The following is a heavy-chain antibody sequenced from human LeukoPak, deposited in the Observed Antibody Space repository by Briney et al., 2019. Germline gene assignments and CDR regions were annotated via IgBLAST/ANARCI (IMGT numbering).Heavy chain of an antibody. V-gene: IGHV3-30*02. CDR3: AKGRITMIVVDAFDI. CDR2: IRYDGSNK. CDR1: GFTSSIYG. D-gene: IGHD3-22*01. J-gene: IGHJ3*02. Sequence: GGSLRLSCAASGFTSSIYGMHWVRQAPGKGQGRVAFIRYDGSNKYYADSVKGRFTISGDNSKNTLYLQMNSLRAEDTAVYYCAKGRITMIVVDAFDIWGQGTMVTVSS.